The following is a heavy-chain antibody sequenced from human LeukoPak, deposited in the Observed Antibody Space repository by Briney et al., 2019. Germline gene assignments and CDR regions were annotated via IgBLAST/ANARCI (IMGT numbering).Heavy chain of an antibody. CDR3: AKDTWVGTPTFDF. CDR1: GFSFKNNW. V-gene: IGHV3-7*01. CDR2: IKEDGSEG. J-gene: IGHJ4*02. D-gene: IGHD4-23*01. Sequence: HPGGSLRLSCAASGFSFKNNWMSWVRQAPGKGLEWVANIKEDGSEGYYIDSVKGRFTISRDNAKNLLYLQMNSLRAEDTAIYYCAKDTWVGTPTFDFWGQGTLVIVSS.